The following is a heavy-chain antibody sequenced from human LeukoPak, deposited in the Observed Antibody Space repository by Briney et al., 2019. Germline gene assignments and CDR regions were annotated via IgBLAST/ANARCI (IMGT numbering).Heavy chain of an antibody. CDR1: GYTFTSYG. CDR3: ARARGLGSDRAIILDY. Sequence: ASVKVSCKASGYTFTSYGISWVRQAPGQGLEWMGWISAYNGNTNYAQKLQGRVTMTTDTSTSTAYMELRSLRSDDTAVYYCARARGLGSDRAIILDYWGQGTLVTVSS. D-gene: IGHD2-21*02. CDR2: ISAYNGNT. V-gene: IGHV1-18*01. J-gene: IGHJ4*02.